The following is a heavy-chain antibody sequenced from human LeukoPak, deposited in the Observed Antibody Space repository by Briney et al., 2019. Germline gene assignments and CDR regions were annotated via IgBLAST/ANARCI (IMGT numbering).Heavy chain of an antibody. CDR2: ISYDGSNK. Sequence: GGTLRLSCAASGFTFSSYGMHWVRQAPGKGLEWVAVISYDGSNKYYADSVKGRFTISRDNSKNTLYLQMNSLRAEDTAVYYCAKGGVGIQLWLLGYWGQGTLVTVSS. CDR1: GFTFSSYG. D-gene: IGHD5-18*01. J-gene: IGHJ4*02. V-gene: IGHV3-30*18. CDR3: AKGGVGIQLWLLGY.